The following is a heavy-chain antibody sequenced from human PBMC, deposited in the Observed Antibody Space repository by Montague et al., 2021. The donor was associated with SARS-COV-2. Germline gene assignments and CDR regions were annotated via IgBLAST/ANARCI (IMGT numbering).Heavy chain of an antibody. CDR2: INHGGST. D-gene: IGHD3-10*01. Sequence: ETLSLTCAVHGTSFSGYYWNWIRQPPGKGLEWIGEINHGGSTKYSPSLKSRLTISADTSKNQFSPKLTSVAAADTAVYYCARLRDGVVPSPILGVGPYYSYYYMDVWGRGTTVTVSS. CDR3: ARLRDGVVPSPILGVGPYYSYYYMDV. V-gene: IGHV4-34*01. J-gene: IGHJ6*03. CDR1: GTSFSGYY.